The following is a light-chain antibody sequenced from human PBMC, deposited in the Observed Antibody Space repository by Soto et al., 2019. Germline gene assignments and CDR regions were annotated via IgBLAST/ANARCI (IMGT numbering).Light chain of an antibody. J-gene: IGKJ1*01. V-gene: IGKV1-16*01. CDR2: DAS. CDR1: QGINHY. Sequence: DIQMTHSPSSLSASVGDRVTITCRASQGINHYLAWFQQKPGKVPKLLIYDASSLESGVPSRFSGSGSGTEFTLTISSLQPDDFATYYCQQYNSYSWTFGQGTKVDIK. CDR3: QQYNSYSWT.